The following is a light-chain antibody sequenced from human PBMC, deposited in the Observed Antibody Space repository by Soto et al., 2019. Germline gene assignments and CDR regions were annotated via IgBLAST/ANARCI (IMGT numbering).Light chain of an antibody. Sequence: DIVMTQSPDSLAVSLGERATINCKFSQSLLANCNNKNCLAWYQHKPGQPPKMLILWASTRESGVPDRFSGSGSGTDFTLTISSLQAEDAAVYYCQHFFSPPFPFGQGTKLEIK. J-gene: IGKJ2*01. CDR2: WAS. V-gene: IGKV4-1*01. CDR1: QSLLANCNNKNC. CDR3: QHFFSPPFP.